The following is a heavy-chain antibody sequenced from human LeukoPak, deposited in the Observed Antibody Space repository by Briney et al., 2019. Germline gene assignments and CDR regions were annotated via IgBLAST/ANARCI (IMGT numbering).Heavy chain of an antibody. Sequence: GGSLRLSCAASGFTFSSYWMSWVRQAPGKGLEWVANINEGGSGIHYVDSVKGRFTISTDNAKNSLYLQMNSLRAEDTAVYYCARRGAGYCSGGSCPGTFSYHYYGMDVWGQGTTVTVSS. CDR1: GFTFSSYW. CDR3: ARRGAGYCSGGSCPGTFSYHYYGMDV. D-gene: IGHD2-15*01. V-gene: IGHV3-7*01. CDR2: INEGGSGI. J-gene: IGHJ6*02.